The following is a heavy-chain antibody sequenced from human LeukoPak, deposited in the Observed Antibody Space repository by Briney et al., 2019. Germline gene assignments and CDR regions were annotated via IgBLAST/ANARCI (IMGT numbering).Heavy chain of an antibody. Sequence: SQTLSLTRTVSGGSISSGSYYWSWIRQPAGKGLEWIGRIYTSGSTNYNPSLKIRVTISVDTSKNQFSLKLSSVTAADTAVYYCARESPQTGIAAAGTSHFDYWGQGTLVTVSS. D-gene: IGHD6-13*01. V-gene: IGHV4-61*02. CDR3: ARESPQTGIAAAGTSHFDY. CDR1: GGSISSGSYY. CDR2: IYTSGST. J-gene: IGHJ4*02.